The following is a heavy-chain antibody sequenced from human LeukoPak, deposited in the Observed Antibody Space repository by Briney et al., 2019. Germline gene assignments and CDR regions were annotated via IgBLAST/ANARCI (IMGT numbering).Heavy chain of an antibody. CDR1: GYTFTSYD. Sequence: ASVKVSCKASGYTFTSYDINWVRQATGQGLEWMGWMNPNSGNTGYAQKFQGRVTMTRNTSISTAYMELSSLRSEDTAVYYCARRLQLGSHHPYYYYYMDVWGKGTTVTVSS. CDR2: MNPNSGNT. D-gene: IGHD5-18*01. CDR3: ARRLQLGSHHPYYYYYMDV. V-gene: IGHV1-8*01. J-gene: IGHJ6*03.